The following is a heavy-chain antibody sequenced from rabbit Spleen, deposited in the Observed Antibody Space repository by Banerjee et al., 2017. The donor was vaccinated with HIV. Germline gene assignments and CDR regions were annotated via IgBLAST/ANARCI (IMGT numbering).Heavy chain of an antibody. V-gene: IGHV1S40*01. D-gene: IGHD1-1*01. Sequence: QSLEESGGDLVKPGASLTLTCTASEFSFSNSYWIFWVRQAPGKGLEWIGCIETDSGINTWYASWAKGRFTISKTSSTTVTLQMTSLTAADTATYFCARGDVSSNGWYFRKLNLWGQGTLVTVS. J-gene: IGHJ4*01. CDR2: IETDSGINT. CDR1: EFSFSNSYW. CDR3: ARGDVSSNGWYFRKLNL.